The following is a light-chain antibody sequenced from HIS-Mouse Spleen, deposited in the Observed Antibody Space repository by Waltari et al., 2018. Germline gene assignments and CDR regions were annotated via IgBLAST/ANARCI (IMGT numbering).Light chain of an antibody. CDR3: MQGIHLQWT. J-gene: IGKJ1*01. Sequence: DIVMTQTPLSLSVTPGQPASISCKSSQSLLHSDGKTYLNWYLQKPGQSPHRLIYEVSRRFSGVPERFSGSGSGTEFSLKISRVEAEDVGVYYCMQGIHLQWTFGQGTTV. V-gene: IGKV2-29*03. CDR2: EVS. CDR1: QSLLHSDGKTY.